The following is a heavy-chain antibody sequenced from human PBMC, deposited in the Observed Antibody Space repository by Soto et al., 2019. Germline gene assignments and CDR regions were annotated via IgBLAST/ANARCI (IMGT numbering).Heavy chain of an antibody. V-gene: IGHV1-8*01. CDR3: ARGIKYGAYSRWFAP. Sequence: QVQLVQSGAEVKKPGASVKVSCKASGYTFTSYDINWVRQATGQGLEYLGWMNPNSGNTGYVQKFQGSVTMTRDTSISTAYMELSSLRSEESAVYFCARGIKYGAYSRWFAPWGQGSLVTVSS. D-gene: IGHD4-17*01. CDR2: MNPNSGNT. J-gene: IGHJ5*02. CDR1: GYTFTSYD.